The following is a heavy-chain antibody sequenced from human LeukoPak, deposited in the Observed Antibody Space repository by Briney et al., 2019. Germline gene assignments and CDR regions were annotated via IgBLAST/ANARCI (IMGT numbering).Heavy chain of an antibody. CDR2: FDPEDGET. V-gene: IGHV1-24*01. CDR1: GYTLTELS. J-gene: IGHJ4*02. CDR3: ATVYYYGSGSYEYYFDY. Sequence: GASVKVSCXVSGYTLTELSMHWVRQAPGKGLEWMGGFDPEDGETIYAQKFQGRVTMTEDTSTDTAYMELSSLRSEDTAVYYCATVYYYGSGSYEYYFDYWGQGTLVTVSS. D-gene: IGHD3-10*01.